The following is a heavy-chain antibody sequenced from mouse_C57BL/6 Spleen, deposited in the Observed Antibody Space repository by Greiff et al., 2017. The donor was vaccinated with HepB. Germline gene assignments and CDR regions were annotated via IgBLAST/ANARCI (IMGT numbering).Heavy chain of an antibody. Sequence: QVQLQQPGAELVRPGSSVKLSCKASGYTFTSYWMHWVKQRPIQGLEWIGNIDPSDSETHYNQKFKDKATLTVDKSSSTAYMQLSSLTSEDSAVYYCAIDSSGYHYAMDYRGQGTSVTVSS. D-gene: IGHD3-2*02. CDR2: IDPSDSET. V-gene: IGHV1-52*01. J-gene: IGHJ4*01. CDR3: AIDSSGYHYAMDY. CDR1: GYTFTSYW.